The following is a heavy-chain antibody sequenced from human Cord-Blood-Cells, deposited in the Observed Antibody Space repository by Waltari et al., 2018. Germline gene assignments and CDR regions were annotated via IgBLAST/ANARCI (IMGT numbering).Heavy chain of an antibody. CDR1: GYTFTGYY. Sequence: QVQLVQSGAEVKKPGASVKVSCKASGYTFTGYYMHWVRQAPGQGLEWMGWFNPNSGGTNYAKKFQGRVTMTRDTSINTAYMELSRLRSDDTAVYYCARDPIEIAAAGTGAFDIWGQGTMVTVSS. J-gene: IGHJ3*02. CDR3: ARDPIEIAAAGTGAFDI. V-gene: IGHV1-2*02. CDR2: FNPNSGGT. D-gene: IGHD6-13*01.